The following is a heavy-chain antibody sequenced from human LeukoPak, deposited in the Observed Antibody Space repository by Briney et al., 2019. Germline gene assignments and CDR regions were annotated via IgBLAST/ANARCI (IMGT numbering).Heavy chain of an antibody. CDR3: ARQPPVAAAGNFVDY. D-gene: IGHD6-13*01. Sequence: SETLSLTCIVSGGSISSSSYYWGWIRQPPGKGLGWIGSIYYSGSTYYNPSLKSRATISVDTSKNQFSLKLSSVTAADTAVYYCARQPPVAAAGNFVDYWGQGTLVTVSS. J-gene: IGHJ4*02. V-gene: IGHV4-39*01. CDR2: IYYSGST. CDR1: GGSISSSSYY.